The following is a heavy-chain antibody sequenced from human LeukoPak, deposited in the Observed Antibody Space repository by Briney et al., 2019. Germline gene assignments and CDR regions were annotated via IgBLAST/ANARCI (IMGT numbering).Heavy chain of an antibody. CDR3: ARDYIAAAGKTYYYYGMDV. D-gene: IGHD6-13*01. CDR2: ISYDGSNK. Sequence: PGGSLRLSCAASGFTFSSYAMHWARQAPGKGLEWVAVISYDGSNKYHADSVKGRFTISRDNSKNTLYLQMNSLRVEDTAVYYCARDYIAAAGKTYYYYGMDVWGQGTTVTVSS. CDR1: GFTFSSYA. V-gene: IGHV3-30-3*01. J-gene: IGHJ6*02.